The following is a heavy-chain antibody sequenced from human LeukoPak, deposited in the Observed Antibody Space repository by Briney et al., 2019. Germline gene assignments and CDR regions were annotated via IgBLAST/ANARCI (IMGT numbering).Heavy chain of an antibody. V-gene: IGHV3-23*01. CDR2: ISGSGGST. D-gene: IGHD3-22*01. Sequence: GGTLRLSCAASGFTFSSYGMSWVRQAPGKGLEWVSAISGSGGSTYYADSVKGRFTISRDNSKNTLYLQMNSLRAEDTAVYYCAKASTYYYDSSGSSDAFDIWGQGTMVTVSS. J-gene: IGHJ3*02. CDR1: GFTFSSYG. CDR3: AKASTYYYDSSGSSDAFDI.